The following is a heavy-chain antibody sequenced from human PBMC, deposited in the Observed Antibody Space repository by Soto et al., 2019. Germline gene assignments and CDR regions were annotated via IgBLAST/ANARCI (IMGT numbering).Heavy chain of an antibody. D-gene: IGHD2-2*01. CDR3: ARGTVVVPAAIMGYYYYGMDV. Sequence: TLSLTGTVSGGSITSGGYYWSWIRQHPGKGLEWIGYIYYSGSTYYNPSLKSRVAISVDTSKNQFSLRLSSVTAADTAVYYCARGTVVVPAAIMGYYYYGMDVWGQGTTVTVSS. CDR2: IYYSGST. J-gene: IGHJ6*02. CDR1: GGSITSGGYY. V-gene: IGHV4-31*03.